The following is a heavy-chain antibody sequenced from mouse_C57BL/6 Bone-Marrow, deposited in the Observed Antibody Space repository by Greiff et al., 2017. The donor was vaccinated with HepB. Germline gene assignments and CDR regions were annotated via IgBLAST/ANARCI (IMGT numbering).Heavy chain of an antibody. CDR3: GIIYYDYDQTAWFAY. D-gene: IGHD2-4*01. V-gene: IGHV1-74*01. J-gene: IGHJ3*01. CDR1: GYTFTSYW. Sequence: VQLQQPGAELVKPGASVKVSCKASGYTFTSYWMHWVKQRPGQGLEWIGRIHPSDSDTNYNQKFKGKATLTVDKSSSTAYMQLSTLTSEDSAVYYWGIIYYDYDQTAWFAYWGQGTLVTVSA. CDR2: IHPSDSDT.